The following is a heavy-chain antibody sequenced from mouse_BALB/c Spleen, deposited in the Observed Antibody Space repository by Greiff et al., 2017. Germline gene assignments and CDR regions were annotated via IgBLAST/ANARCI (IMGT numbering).Heavy chain of an antibody. CDR2: IWAGGST. D-gene: IGHD2-4*01. Sequence: VKLVESGPGLVAPSQSLSITCTVSGFSLTSYGVHWVRQPPGKGLEWLGVIWAGGSTNYNSALMSRLSISKDNSKSQVFLKMNSLQTDDTAMYYSARGGITIYAMDYWGQGTSVTVSS. J-gene: IGHJ4*01. CDR3: ARGGITIYAMDY. CDR1: GFSLTSYG. V-gene: IGHV2-9*02.